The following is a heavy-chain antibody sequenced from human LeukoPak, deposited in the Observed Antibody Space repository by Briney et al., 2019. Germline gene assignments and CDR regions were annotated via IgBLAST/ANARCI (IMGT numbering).Heavy chain of an antibody. V-gene: IGHV3-15*01. CDR2: IKSKTDGGTT. J-gene: IGHJ4*02. CDR1: GFTFSSYW. CDR3: TTDAVVVPAARRGLRDY. Sequence: KAGGSLRLSCAASGFTFSSYWMSWVRQAPGKGLEWVGRIKSKTDGGTTDYAAPVKGRFTISRDDSKNTLYLQMNSLKTEDTAVYYCTTDAVVVPAARRGLRDYWGQGTLVTVSS. D-gene: IGHD2-2*01.